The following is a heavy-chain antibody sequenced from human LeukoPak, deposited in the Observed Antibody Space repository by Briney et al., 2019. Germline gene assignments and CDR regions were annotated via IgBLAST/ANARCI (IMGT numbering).Heavy chain of an antibody. Sequence: SETLSLTCTVSGYSISSGYYWGWIRQPPGKGLEWIGSIYHSGRTFYNPSLKSRVTISVDTSKNQFSLKLSSVTAADTAVYYCARTGKYSSSWFYYYYYMDVWGKGTTVTVSS. J-gene: IGHJ6*03. CDR1: GYSISSGYY. CDR3: ARTGKYSSSWFYYYYYMDV. CDR2: IYHSGRT. V-gene: IGHV4-38-2*02. D-gene: IGHD6-13*01.